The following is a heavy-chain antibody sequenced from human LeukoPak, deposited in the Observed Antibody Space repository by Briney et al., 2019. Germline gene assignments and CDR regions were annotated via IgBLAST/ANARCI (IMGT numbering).Heavy chain of an antibody. CDR3: ARMEEGLGQCKSSGCYWLDP. CDR2: IYYSGIT. V-gene: IGHV4-59*01. J-gene: IGHJ5*02. Sequence: RLSETLSLTCNVSGGSIRGYYWSWLRQPPAQGLEWIGFIYYSGITNYNPSLKSRVTFSVDTPKNQFSLKLKSVTAADTAVYYCARMEEGLGQCKSSGCYWLDPWGQGTLVTVSS. D-gene: IGHD2-2*01. CDR1: GGSIRGYY.